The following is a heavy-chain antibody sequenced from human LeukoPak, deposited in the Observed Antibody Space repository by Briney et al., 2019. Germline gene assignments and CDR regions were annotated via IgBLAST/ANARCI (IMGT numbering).Heavy chain of an antibody. CDR2: IIPIFGTA. CDR1: GGTFSSYT. J-gene: IGHJ4*02. V-gene: IGHV1-69*05. Sequence: SVKVSCKASGGTFSSYTTSWVRQAPGQGLEWMGGIIPIFGTANYAQKFQGRVTITTDESTSTAYMELSSLRSEDTAVYYCATYSGGMVDYFDYWGQGTLVTVSS. D-gene: IGHD3-16*01. CDR3: ATYSGGMVDYFDY.